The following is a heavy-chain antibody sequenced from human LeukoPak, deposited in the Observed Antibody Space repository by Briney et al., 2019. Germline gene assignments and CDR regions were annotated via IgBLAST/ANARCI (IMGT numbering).Heavy chain of an antibody. J-gene: IGHJ4*02. CDR2: INPNSGGT. Sequence: GASVKVSCRASGYTFTGYYMHWVRQAPGQGLEWMGWINPNSGGTNYAQKFQGRVTMARDTSISTAYMELTRLRSDDTAVYYCARDNGDYWFDYWGQGTLVTVSS. V-gene: IGHV1-2*02. D-gene: IGHD4-17*01. CDR1: GYTFTGYY. CDR3: ARDNGDYWFDY.